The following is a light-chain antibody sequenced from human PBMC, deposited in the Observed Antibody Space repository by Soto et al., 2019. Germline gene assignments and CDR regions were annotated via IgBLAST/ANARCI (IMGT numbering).Light chain of an antibody. CDR2: SSS. J-gene: IGKJ5*01. CDR3: QQYNKWPIT. V-gene: IGKV1-12*01. CDR1: QGISTW. Sequence: DIQMTQSPSFVSASVGDRVTIACRASQGISTWVVWYQQKPGAAPKLLIHSSSNLQSGVPSRFSGSGSGTDFTLTISSLQSEDSAFYYCQQYNKWPITFGQGTRLEIK.